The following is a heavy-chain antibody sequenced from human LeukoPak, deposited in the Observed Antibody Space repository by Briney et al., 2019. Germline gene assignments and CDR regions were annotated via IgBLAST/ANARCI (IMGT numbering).Heavy chain of an antibody. V-gene: IGHV4-59*01. CDR1: GGSISSYY. Sequence: ASETLSLTCTVSGGSISSYYWSWIRQPPGKGLEWIGYIYYSGSTNYNPSLKSRVTISVDTSKNQFSLKLSSVTAADTAVYYCARVPGYYGSGSLHWFDPWGQGTLVTVSS. D-gene: IGHD3-10*01. CDR3: ARVPGYYGSGSLHWFDP. CDR2: IYYSGST. J-gene: IGHJ5*02.